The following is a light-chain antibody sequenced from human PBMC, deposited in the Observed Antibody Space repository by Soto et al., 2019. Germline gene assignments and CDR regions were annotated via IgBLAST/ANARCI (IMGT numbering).Light chain of an antibody. CDR3: SSYTSSSTYVV. CDR2: DVI. V-gene: IGLV2-14*03. CDR1: SSDVGGSNY. Sequence: QSALTQPASVSGSPGQSITISCTGTSSDVGGSNYVSWYQQHPGKAPKLMIYDVINRPSGVSNRFSGPKSGNSASLTISGLQAEDEADYYCSSYTSSSTYVVFGGGTKLTVL. J-gene: IGLJ2*01.